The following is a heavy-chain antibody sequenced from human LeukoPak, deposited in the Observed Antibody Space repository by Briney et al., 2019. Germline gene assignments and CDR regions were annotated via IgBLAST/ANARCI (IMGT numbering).Heavy chain of an antibody. V-gene: IGHV4-34*01. Sequence: PSETLSLTCAVYGGSFSGYYWSWIRQPPGKGLEWIGEINHSGSTNYNPSLKSRVTISVDTSKNQFSLKLSSVTAADTAVYYCARDTLLLDYYDSRSSWFDPWGQGTLVTVSS. J-gene: IGHJ5*02. D-gene: IGHD3-22*01. CDR3: ARDTLLLDYYDSRSSWFDP. CDR1: GGSFSGYY. CDR2: INHSGST.